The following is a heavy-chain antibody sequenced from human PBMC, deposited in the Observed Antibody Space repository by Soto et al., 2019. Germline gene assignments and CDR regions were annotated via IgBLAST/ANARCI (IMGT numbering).Heavy chain of an antibody. J-gene: IGHJ4*02. CDR1: GFTLSNYW. CDR2: ISSDGSST. Sequence: GGSLRLSCAASGFTLSNYWMHWARQAPGKGQVWVSRISSDGSSTNYADSVKGRFTISRDNAKNKLHLQMNSLRAEDTAVYFCSRVPYCSSSSCYSYFDSWGQGTLVTVSS. V-gene: IGHV3-74*01. D-gene: IGHD2-2*01. CDR3: SRVPYCSSSSCYSYFDS.